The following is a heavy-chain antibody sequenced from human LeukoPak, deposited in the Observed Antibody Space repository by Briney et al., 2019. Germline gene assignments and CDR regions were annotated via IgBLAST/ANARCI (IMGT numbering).Heavy chain of an antibody. V-gene: IGHV1-8*01. CDR2: MNPNSGNT. CDR1: GYTFTSYD. Sequence: ASVTVSCKASGYTFTSYDINWVRQATGQGLEWVGWMNPNSGNTGYAQKFQGRVTMTRNTSISTAYMELSSLRSEDTAVYYCARAYSGSYNAGGYWGQGTLVTVSS. CDR3: ARAYSGSYNAGGY. D-gene: IGHD1-26*01. J-gene: IGHJ4*02.